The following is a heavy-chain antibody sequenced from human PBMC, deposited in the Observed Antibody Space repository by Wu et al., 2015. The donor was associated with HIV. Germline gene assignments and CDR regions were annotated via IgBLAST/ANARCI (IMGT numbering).Heavy chain of an antibody. D-gene: IGHD2-21*02. Sequence: QVQLVQSGAEVKKPGASVKVSCKASGYTFTSYYMHWVRQAPGQGLEWMGIINPSGGSTSYAQKFQGRVTMTRDTSTSTVYMELSSLRSEDTAVYYCARGTSIVVVTAMNDAFDIVGPRDNGHRLF. V-gene: IGHV1-46*01. CDR3: ARGTSIVVVTAMNDAFDI. CDR2: INPSGGST. J-gene: IGHJ3*02. CDR1: GYTFTSYY.